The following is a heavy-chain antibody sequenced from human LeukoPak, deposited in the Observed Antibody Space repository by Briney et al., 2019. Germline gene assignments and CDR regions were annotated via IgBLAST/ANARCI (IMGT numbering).Heavy chain of an antibody. CDR3: ARDNDDYDFWSGYYLTSHFDY. J-gene: IGHJ4*02. D-gene: IGHD3-3*01. CDR1: GGSISSSSYY. Sequence: SETLSLTCTVSGGSISSSSYYWGWIRQPPGKGLEWIGSIYYSGSTYYNPSLKSRVTISVDTFKNQFSLKLSSVTAADTAVYYCARDNDDYDFWSGYYLTSHFDYWGQGTLVTVSS. CDR2: IYYSGST. V-gene: IGHV4-39*07.